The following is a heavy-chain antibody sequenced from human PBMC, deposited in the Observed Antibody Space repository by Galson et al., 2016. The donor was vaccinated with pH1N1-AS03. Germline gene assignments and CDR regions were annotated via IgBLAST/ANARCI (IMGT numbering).Heavy chain of an antibody. CDR2: ISDNGINT. CDR3: IKEGNRLQSRRSDAFDI. D-gene: IGHD5-18*01. Sequence: LRLSCAASGFTFRTFSIYWVRQAPGKRLEYVSGISDNGINTYYADPVKARFTISRDKSKNTVYLQMSSLRTEDTAVYYCIKEGNRLQSRRSDAFDIWGRGTMVTVSS. CDR1: GFTFRTFS. J-gene: IGHJ3*02. V-gene: IGHV3-64D*06.